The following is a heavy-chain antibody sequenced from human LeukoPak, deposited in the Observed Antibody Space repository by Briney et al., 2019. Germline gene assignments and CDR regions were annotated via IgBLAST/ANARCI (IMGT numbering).Heavy chain of an antibody. D-gene: IGHD2-15*01. Sequence: GGSLRLSCAASGFTSSSSAMSWVRQAPGKGLEWVSTISNNGGYTYYADSVQGRFTISRDNSKSTLCLQMNSLRAEDTAVYYCAKQLGYCSDGSCYFPYWGQGTLVTVSS. V-gene: IGHV3-23*01. CDR3: AKQLGYCSDGSCYFPY. CDR1: GFTSSSSA. J-gene: IGHJ4*02. CDR2: ISNNGGYT.